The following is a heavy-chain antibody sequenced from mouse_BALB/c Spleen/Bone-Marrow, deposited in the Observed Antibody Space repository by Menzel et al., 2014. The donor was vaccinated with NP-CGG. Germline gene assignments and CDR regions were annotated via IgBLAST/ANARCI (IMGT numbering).Heavy chain of an antibody. CDR3: ARGDYYGGSFFAY. J-gene: IGHJ3*01. Sequence: VQLQQSGADLVKPGASVKLSCTASGFNIKDTYMHWVKQRPEQGLEWIGRIDPANGNTKYDPKFQGKVTITADTSSNTAYLQLSSLTSEDTAVYYCARGDYYGGSFFAYWGQGALVTVSA. V-gene: IGHV14-3*02. CDR2: IDPANGNT. D-gene: IGHD1-1*01. CDR1: GFNIKDTY.